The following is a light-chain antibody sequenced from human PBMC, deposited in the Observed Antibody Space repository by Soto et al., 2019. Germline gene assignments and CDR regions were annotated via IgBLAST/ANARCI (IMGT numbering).Light chain of an antibody. CDR2: GAS. CDR1: QSISSN. J-gene: IGKJ2*01. V-gene: IGKV3-15*01. Sequence: EIVMTQSPATLSVSPGGRDTLSCRASQSISSNLAWYQQKPGQAPRLLIYGASTRATDIPARFSGSGSGTDFTLTISRLQSEDFALYYCQQYHKWPPYTFGQGTKLEIK. CDR3: QQYHKWPPYT.